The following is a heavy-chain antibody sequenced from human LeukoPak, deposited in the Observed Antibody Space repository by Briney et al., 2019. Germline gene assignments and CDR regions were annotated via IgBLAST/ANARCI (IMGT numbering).Heavy chain of an antibody. V-gene: IGHV1-2*04. D-gene: IGHD3-10*01. Sequence: ASVKVSCKASGYTFTGYYMHWVRQAPGQGLEWMGWINPNSGGTNYAQKFQGWVTMTRDTSISTAYMELSRLRSDDTAMYYCAREVDYGSGSYSYGMDVWGKGTTVTVSS. J-gene: IGHJ6*04. CDR2: INPNSGGT. CDR3: AREVDYGSGSYSYGMDV. CDR1: GYTFTGYY.